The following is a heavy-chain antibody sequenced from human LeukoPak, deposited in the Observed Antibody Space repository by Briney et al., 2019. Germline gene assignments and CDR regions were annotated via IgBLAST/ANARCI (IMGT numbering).Heavy chain of an antibody. J-gene: IGHJ3*02. D-gene: IGHD2-21*02. CDR3: ARGTAAGGSDAFDI. V-gene: IGHV3-23*01. CDR1: GFRFSNYV. CDR2: TSDSGGST. Sequence: GGSLRLSCAASGFRFSNYVMTWVRQAPRKGLEWVSGTSDSGGSTYYADSVKGRFTISRDNSKNTLFLQMNSLRAEDTAVYYCARGTAAGGSDAFDIWGQGTMVTVSS.